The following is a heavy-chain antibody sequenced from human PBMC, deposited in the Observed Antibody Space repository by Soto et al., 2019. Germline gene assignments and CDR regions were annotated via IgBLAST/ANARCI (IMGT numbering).Heavy chain of an antibody. D-gene: IGHD1-7*01. J-gene: IGHJ6*02. CDR1: GFTFSSYA. Sequence: GGSLRLSCAASGFTFSSYAMHWVRQAPGKGLEWVAVISYDGSNKYYADSVKGRFTISRDNSKNTLYLQMNSLRAEDTAVYYCARAGITGTRGYYYYGMDVWGQGTTVTVSS. CDR3: ARAGITGTRGYYYYGMDV. V-gene: IGHV3-30-3*01. CDR2: ISYDGSNK.